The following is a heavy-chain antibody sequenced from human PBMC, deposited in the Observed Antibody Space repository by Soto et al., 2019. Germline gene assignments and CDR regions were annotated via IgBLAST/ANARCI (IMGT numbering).Heavy chain of an antibody. D-gene: IGHD1-26*01. V-gene: IGHV4-59*01. CDR1: GGSISSYY. CDR2: IYYSGST. CDR3: ACGWSYPYEYDMDV. Sequence: PSETLSLTCTVSGGSISSYYWSWIRQPPGKGLEWIGYIYYSGSTNYNPSLKSRVTISVDTSKNQFSLKLSSVTAADTAVYYCACGWSYPYEYDMDVWDQGTTVTVSS. J-gene: IGHJ6*02.